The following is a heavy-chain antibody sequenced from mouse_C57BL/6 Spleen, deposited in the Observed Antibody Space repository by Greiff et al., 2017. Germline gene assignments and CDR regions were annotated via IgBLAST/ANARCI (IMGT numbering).Heavy chain of an antibody. CDR3: ARGAPGNYYFDY. CDR1: GYTFTDYY. CDR2: INPYNGGT. J-gene: IGHJ2*01. D-gene: IGHD2-1*01. Sequence: EVQLQESGPVLVKPGASVKMSCKASGYTFTDYYMNWVKQSHGKSLEWIGVINPYNGGTSYNQKFKGKATLTVDKSSSTAYMELNSLTSEDSAVXYCARGAPGNYYFDYWGQGTTLTVSS. V-gene: IGHV1-19*01.